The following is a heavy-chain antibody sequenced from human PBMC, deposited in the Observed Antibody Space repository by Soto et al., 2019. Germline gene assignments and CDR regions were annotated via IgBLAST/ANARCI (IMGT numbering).Heavy chain of an antibody. Sequence: QVQLVQSGAEVKKPGSSVKVSCKASGGTFSSYAISWVRQAPGQGLEWMGGIIPIFGTANYAQKFQGRVTINADKSASTAYMELSSLRSEDTAVYYCASPRMTAIQFYYYYGMDVWGQGTTVTVSS. D-gene: IGHD5-18*01. CDR2: IIPIFGTA. V-gene: IGHV1-69*06. CDR3: ASPRMTAIQFYYYYGMDV. CDR1: GGTFSSYA. J-gene: IGHJ6*02.